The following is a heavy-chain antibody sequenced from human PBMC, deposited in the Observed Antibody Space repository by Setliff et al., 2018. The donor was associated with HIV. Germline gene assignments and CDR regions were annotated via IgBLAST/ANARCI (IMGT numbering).Heavy chain of an antibody. V-gene: IGHV1-8*02. J-gene: IGHJ5*02. CDR2: MNPNNGNT. CDR3: ARGTAPRPASVLEFLEWLFPNWFDP. Sequence: ASVKVSCKASGYNFTDYDIHWVRQATGQGLEWMGWMNPNNGNTGYAEKFQGRVTMTRDTSISTAYMELSSLRSDDTAVYYCARGTAPRPASVLEFLEWLFPNWFDPWGQGTLVTVSS. CDR1: GYNFTDYD. D-gene: IGHD3-3*02.